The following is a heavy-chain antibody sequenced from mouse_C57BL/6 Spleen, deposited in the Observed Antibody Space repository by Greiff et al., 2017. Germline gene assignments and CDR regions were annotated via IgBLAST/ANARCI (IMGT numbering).Heavy chain of an antibody. CDR2: ISSGGSYT. D-gene: IGHD1-1*01. CDR3: ARQVYYYGSSYGWDY. CDR1: GFTFSSYG. J-gene: IGHJ2*01. V-gene: IGHV5-6*01. Sequence: EVQGVESGGDLVKPGGSLKLSCAASGFTFSSYGMSWVRQTPDKRLEWVATISSGGSYTYYPDSVKGRFTISRDNAKNTLYLQMSSLKSEDTAMYYCARQVYYYGSSYGWDYWGQGTTLTVSS.